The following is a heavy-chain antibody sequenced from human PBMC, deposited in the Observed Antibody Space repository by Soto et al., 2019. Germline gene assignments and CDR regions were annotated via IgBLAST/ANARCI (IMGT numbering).Heavy chain of an antibody. Sequence: PGGSLRLSCAASGFTFNNYGMQWVRQAPGKGLEWVAIISDDGRNTYYADSVKGRFTISRDNSENTLYLQMNSLRTEDTAVYYCAKNSGSGNCCKSCRNWGQGTLVTVSS. J-gene: IGHJ4*02. CDR3: AKNSGSGNCCKSCRN. D-gene: IGHD3-10*01. CDR1: GFTFNNYG. V-gene: IGHV3-30*18. CDR2: ISDDGRNT.